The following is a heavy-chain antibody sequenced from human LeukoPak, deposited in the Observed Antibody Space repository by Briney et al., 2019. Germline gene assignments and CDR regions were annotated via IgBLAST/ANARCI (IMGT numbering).Heavy chain of an antibody. J-gene: IGHJ4*01. V-gene: IGHV3-30*18. CDR2: ISDDGRNT. CDR3: GQTGPTYY. Sequence: GGSLRLSCAASGFTFSSYGMLWVRQAPGKGLEWVAAISDDGRNTHYADSVKGRFTLSRDNSKNTLYLQMNSLRVDERAIYICGQTGPTYYWGQGTLVTLPS. CDR1: GFTFSSYG. D-gene: IGHD1-7*01.